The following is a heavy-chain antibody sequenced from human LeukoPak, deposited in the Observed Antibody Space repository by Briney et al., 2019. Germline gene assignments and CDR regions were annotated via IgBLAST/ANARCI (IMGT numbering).Heavy chain of an antibody. CDR2: IKQDGSEK. Sequence: GGSLRLSCAASGFTFSSYWMSWVRQAPGKGLEWVANIKQDGSEKYYVDSVKGRFTISRDNAKNSLYLQRNSLRAEDTAVYYCARSARRYYFDYWGQGTLVTVSS. V-gene: IGHV3-7*01. CDR1: GFTFSSYW. J-gene: IGHJ4*02. D-gene: IGHD4-17*01. CDR3: ARSARRYYFDY.